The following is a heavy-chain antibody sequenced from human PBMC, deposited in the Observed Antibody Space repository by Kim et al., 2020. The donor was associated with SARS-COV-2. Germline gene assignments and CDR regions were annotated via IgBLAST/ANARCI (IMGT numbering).Heavy chain of an antibody. Sequence: GGSLRLSCAASGFTFRNYWMTWVRQVPGKGLEWVANIKQDGTEKYFVDSVKGRFTISRDNAKNSLYLQMNSLRGEDTAVYYCAREFPGGSVYGYYFDCWG. CDR2: IKQDGTEK. CDR1: GFTFRNYW. D-gene: IGHD5-18*01. V-gene: IGHV3-7*01. CDR3: AREFPGGSVYGYYFDC. J-gene: IGHJ4*01.